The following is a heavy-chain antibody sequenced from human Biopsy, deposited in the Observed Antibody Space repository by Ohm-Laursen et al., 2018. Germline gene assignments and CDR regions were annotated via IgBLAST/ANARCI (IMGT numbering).Heavy chain of an antibody. V-gene: IGHV1-8*01. CDR2: MSPNTGNT. J-gene: IGHJ4*02. D-gene: IGHD1-26*01. CDR1: GYTFTSHD. Sequence: ASVKVSCKASGYTFTSHDINWGRQATGQGLEWMGGMSPNTGNTVYAQRFQDRVTMTSDTSTGTAYMELTSLTSDDTAVYFCARWETTLGRSLDSWGQGTLVAVSS. CDR3: ARWETTLGRSLDS.